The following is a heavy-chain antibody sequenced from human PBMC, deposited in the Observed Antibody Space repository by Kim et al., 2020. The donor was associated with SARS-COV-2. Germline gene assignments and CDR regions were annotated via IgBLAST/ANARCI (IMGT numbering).Heavy chain of an antibody. CDR2: INPNSGGT. D-gene: IGHD5-12*01. V-gene: IGHV1-2*04. J-gene: IGHJ4*02. Sequence: ASVKVSCKASGYTFTGYYMHWVRQAPEQGLEWMGWINPNSGGTNYAQKFQGWVTMTRDTSISTAYMELSRLRSDDTAVYYCARERGGGDGGYDSGYDYWGQGTLVTVSS. CDR1: GYTFTGYY. CDR3: ARERGGGDGGYDSGYDY.